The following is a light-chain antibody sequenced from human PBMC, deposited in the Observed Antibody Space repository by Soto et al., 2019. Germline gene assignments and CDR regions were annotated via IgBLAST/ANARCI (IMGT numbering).Light chain of an antibody. CDR3: QQHGASIT. Sequence: EIVLTQSPGTLSLSPGQRATLSCRASQRIDKNYLAWYQQKPGQAPRLLIFDASRRATGIPDRFSGSGSGTDITLTNSSLEHEDLAAYYCQQHGASITFGPGTKVDV. J-gene: IGKJ3*01. CDR1: QRIDKNY. V-gene: IGKV3-20*01. CDR2: DAS.